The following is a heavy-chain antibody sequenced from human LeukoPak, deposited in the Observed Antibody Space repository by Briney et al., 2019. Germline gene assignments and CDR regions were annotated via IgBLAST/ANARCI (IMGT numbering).Heavy chain of an antibody. CDR2: IIPIFGTA. CDR1: GGTFSSYA. J-gene: IGHJ4*02. D-gene: IGHD5-12*01. Sequence: SVKVSCKASGGTFSSYAISCVRQAPGQGLEWMGRIIPIFGTANYAQKFQGRVTITTDESTSTAYMELSSLRSEDTAVYYCARESYIVATITGFDYWGQGTLVTVSS. V-gene: IGHV1-69*05. CDR3: ARESYIVATITGFDY.